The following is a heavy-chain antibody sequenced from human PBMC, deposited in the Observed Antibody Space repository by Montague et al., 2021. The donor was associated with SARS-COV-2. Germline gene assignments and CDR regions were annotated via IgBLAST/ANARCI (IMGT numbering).Heavy chain of an antibody. CDR1: GFTFSSYA. V-gene: IGHV3-23*01. J-gene: IGHJ5*02. Sequence: SLRLSCAASGFTFSSYAMSWVRQAPGKGLEWVSGIRGSGSSTNYADSVKGRFTISRDNSKNTLYLQMNSLRAEDTAVYYCARYWGTHLGENWFDPWGQGTPVTVSS. CDR3: ARYWGTHLGENWFDP. CDR2: IRGSGSST. D-gene: IGHD2-21*01.